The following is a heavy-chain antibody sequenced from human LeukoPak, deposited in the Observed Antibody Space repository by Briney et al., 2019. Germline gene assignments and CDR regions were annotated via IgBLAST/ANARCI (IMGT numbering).Heavy chain of an antibody. CDR1: GYTFTGYY. J-gene: IGHJ6*02. Sequence: ASVKVSCKASGYTFTGYYMHWVRQAPGQGLEWMGRINPNSGGTNYAQKFQGRVTMTRDTSISTAYMELSRLRSDDTAVYYCAREIAAAGSYYYYYGMDVWGQGTTVTVSS. D-gene: IGHD6-13*01. V-gene: IGHV1-2*06. CDR2: INPNSGGT. CDR3: AREIAAAGSYYYYYGMDV.